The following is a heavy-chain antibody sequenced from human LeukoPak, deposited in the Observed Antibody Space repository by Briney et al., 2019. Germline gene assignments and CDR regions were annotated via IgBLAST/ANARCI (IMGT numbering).Heavy chain of an antibody. CDR3: ARGGGLDV. CDR1: GFTFRNYW. D-gene: IGHD3-16*01. Sequence: GGSLRLSCAGSGFTFRNYWMGWVRQPPGKGLEWVASINHNGNVNYYVDSVKSRFTTSRGNAKNSLYLQTSNLRAEDTAVYFCARGGGLDVWGQGATVTVSS. CDR2: INHNGNVN. V-gene: IGHV3-7*03. J-gene: IGHJ6*02.